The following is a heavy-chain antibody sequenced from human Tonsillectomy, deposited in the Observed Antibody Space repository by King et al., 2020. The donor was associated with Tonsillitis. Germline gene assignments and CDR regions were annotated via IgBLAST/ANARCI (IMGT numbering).Heavy chain of an antibody. J-gene: IGHJ3*02. V-gene: IGHV3-23*04. CDR3: AKDSVEWLLNAFHI. D-gene: IGHD3-3*01. Sequence: VQLVESGGGLVQPGGSLRVSCAASGFTFSSYAMSWVRQAPGKGLEWVSGIRGSGGSTYADSVKGRFTISRDNSKNTLYLQMNSLRAEDTAVYYCAKDSVEWLLNAFHIWGQGTMVTVSS. CDR2: IRGSGGST. CDR1: GFTFSSYA.